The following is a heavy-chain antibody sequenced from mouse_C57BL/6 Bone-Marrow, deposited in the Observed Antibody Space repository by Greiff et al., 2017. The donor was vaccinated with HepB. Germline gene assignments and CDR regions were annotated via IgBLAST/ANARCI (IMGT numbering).Heavy chain of an antibody. D-gene: IGHD4-1*01. CDR1: GYSITSGYY. Sequence: EVQLQESGPGLVKPSQSLSLTCSVTGYSITSGYYWNWIRQFPGNKLEWMGYISYDGSNNYNPSFKNRISITRDTSENQFFLKLNSVTTEDTATYYCAREEGLTGTDFDYWGQGTTLTVSS. CDR3: AREEGLTGTDFDY. J-gene: IGHJ2*01. V-gene: IGHV3-6*01. CDR2: ISYDGSN.